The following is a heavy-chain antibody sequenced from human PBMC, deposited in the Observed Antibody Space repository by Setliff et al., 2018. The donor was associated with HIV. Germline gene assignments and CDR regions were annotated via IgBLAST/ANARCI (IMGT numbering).Heavy chain of an antibody. CDR2: MRGEAYGGTT. CDR1: GFTFDDYT. V-gene: IGHV3-49*04. D-gene: IGHD1-26*01. CDR3: TTGEGGTYRYNYFDP. Sequence: QTLSLSCTPFGFTFDDYTMSWVRQAPGKGLEWVGIMRGEAYGGTTEYAAPVKGRFTISRDESKSTLYLQMKSLKTEDTAVYYCTTGEGGTYRYNYFDPWGQGSLVTV. J-gene: IGHJ5*02.